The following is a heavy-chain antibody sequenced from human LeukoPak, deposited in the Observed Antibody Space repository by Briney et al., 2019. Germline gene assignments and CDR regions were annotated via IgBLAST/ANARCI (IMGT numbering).Heavy chain of an antibody. Sequence: GGSLRLSCAASGFTFSSYDMHWVRQATGKGLEWVSAICTAGDPYYPGSVKGRFTTSRENAKNSLYLQMNSLRAGDTAVYYCARGAGCSSTSCSIDYYGMDVWGKGTTVTVSS. CDR2: ICTAGDP. J-gene: IGHJ6*04. D-gene: IGHD2-2*01. CDR3: ARGAGCSSTSCSIDYYGMDV. V-gene: IGHV3-13*05. CDR1: GFTFSSYD.